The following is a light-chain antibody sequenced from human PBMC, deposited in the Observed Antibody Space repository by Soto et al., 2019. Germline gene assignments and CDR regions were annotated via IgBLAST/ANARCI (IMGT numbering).Light chain of an antibody. CDR1: SSDVGSYNY. CDR3: SSHAGNNNYV. V-gene: IGLV2-8*01. J-gene: IGLJ1*01. CDR2: AVT. Sequence: QSVLTQPASVSGSPGQSITISCTGTSSDVGSYNYVSWYQQHPGKAPKLIIYAVTERPSGVPDRFSGSKSGNTASLTVSGLQTEDEADYYCSSHAGNNNYVFGTGTKVTVL.